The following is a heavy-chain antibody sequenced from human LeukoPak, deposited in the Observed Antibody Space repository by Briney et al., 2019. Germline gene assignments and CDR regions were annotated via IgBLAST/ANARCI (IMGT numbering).Heavy chain of an antibody. CDR2: ISGSGGST. Sequence: PGGSLRLSCAASGFTFSSYAMSWVRQAPGKGLEWVSAISGSGGSTYYADSVKGRFTISRDNSKNTLYLQTNSLRAEDTAVYYCAKAFRDYGDYISLIIDYWGQGTLVTVSS. CDR3: AKAFRDYGDYISLIIDY. J-gene: IGHJ4*02. V-gene: IGHV3-23*01. D-gene: IGHD4-17*01. CDR1: GFTFSSYA.